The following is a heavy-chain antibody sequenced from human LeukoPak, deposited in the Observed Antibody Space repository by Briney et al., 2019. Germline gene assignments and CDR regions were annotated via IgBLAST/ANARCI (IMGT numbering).Heavy chain of an antibody. CDR3: ARKGGWQLPSFDY. D-gene: IGHD2-15*01. J-gene: IGHJ4*02. CDR2: IWYDESTK. Sequence: PGGSLRLSCAASGFTFSTYGMHWVRQAPGKGLEWVAVIWYDESTKYYGDSVKGRFTISSDTSKNTLYLQMDSLRVEDTAVYYCARKGGWQLPSFDYWGLGTLVIVSS. CDR1: GFTFSTYG. V-gene: IGHV3-33*01.